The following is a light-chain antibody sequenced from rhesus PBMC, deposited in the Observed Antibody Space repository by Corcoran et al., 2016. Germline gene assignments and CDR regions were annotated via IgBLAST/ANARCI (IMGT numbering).Light chain of an antibody. CDR2: DAS. J-gene: IGKJ4*01. CDR3: KQRHTYPRN. V-gene: IGKV1-38*01. Sequence: DIQLTQSPSSLSASVGDRVTITCRASQGIRNFVAWYQQRPGKAPKLLIYDASNLETGVPSRFSGIGSGTDFTLTIRSLQPEDFAVYYCKQRHTYPRNFGGGTKVEIK. CDR1: QGIRNF.